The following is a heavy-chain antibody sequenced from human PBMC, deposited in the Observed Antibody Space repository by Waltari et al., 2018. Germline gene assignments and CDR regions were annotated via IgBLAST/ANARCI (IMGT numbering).Heavy chain of an antibody. CDR2: LYYDGSNK. CDR1: GFHFGSFD. V-gene: IGHV3-30*18. J-gene: IGHJ4*02. Sequence: QVQLVESGGGVVQPGESLRLSCGVAGFHFGSFDMHWLRQAPGKGLEWVALLYYDGSNKYYADSVKGRFTVSRDNSKDTLYLQMNSLRPEDTAMYYCAKDPRSRADYLAHFEYWGQGTLVTVSS. D-gene: IGHD4-17*01. CDR3: AKDPRSRADYLAHFEY.